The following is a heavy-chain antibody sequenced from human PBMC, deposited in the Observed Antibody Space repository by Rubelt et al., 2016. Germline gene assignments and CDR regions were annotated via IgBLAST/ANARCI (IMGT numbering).Heavy chain of an antibody. D-gene: IGHD2-21*02. J-gene: IGHJ4*02. V-gene: IGHV3-53*01. CDR2: IFGGDTT. CDR1: GFTVSTNY. Sequence: QLVESGGNLVQPGGSLRLSCAASGFTVSTNYMSWVRQAPGKGLEWVSVIFGGDTTLYADSVGGRFTISRDNSKNTLYLQMNSLRVDDTAVYFCVRETAVNMWGQGTLVTVSS. CDR3: VRETAVNM.